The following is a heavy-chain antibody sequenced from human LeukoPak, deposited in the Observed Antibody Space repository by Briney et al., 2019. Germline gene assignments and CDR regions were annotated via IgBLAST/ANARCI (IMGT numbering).Heavy chain of an antibody. CDR2: IPSGGST. CDR1: GFTFSTYG. V-gene: IGHV3-23*01. CDR3: ARDEYYETTGYYFSIY. D-gene: IGHD3-22*01. J-gene: IGHJ4*02. Sequence: GGSLRLSCAASGFTFSTYGMSWVRQAPGKGLQWVSTIPSGGSTYYADSVKGRFTISRDNSKNTLYLQMNSLRAEDTAVYFCARDEYYETTGYYFSIYWGQGTPVTVSS.